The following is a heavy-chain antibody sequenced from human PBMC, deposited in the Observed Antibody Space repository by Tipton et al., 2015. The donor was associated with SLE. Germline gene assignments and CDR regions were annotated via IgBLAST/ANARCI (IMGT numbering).Heavy chain of an antibody. V-gene: IGHV4-34*01. Sequence: LRLSCAVYGGSFSGYYWSWIRQPPGKGLEWIGEINHSGSTNYNPSLKSRVTVSVDTSKNQFSLKLSSVTAADTAVYYCARGLSITMIVVPRGGAFDIWGQGTMVTVSS. D-gene: IGHD3-22*01. CDR3: ARGLSITMIVVPRGGAFDI. J-gene: IGHJ3*02. CDR1: GGSFSGYY. CDR2: INHSGST.